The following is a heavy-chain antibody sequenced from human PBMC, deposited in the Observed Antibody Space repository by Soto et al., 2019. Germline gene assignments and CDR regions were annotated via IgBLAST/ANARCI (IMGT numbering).Heavy chain of an antibody. J-gene: IGHJ5*02. CDR1: GNTFTGSL. Sequence: GAAGKACSEARGNTFTGSLKHWVRQAPGQGLEWMGIINPSGGSTSYAQKFQGRVTMTRDTSTSTVYMELSSLRSEDTAVYYCARDFRGPWGQGTLVTVSS. V-gene: IGHV1-46*03. CDR2: INPSGGST. CDR3: ARDFRGP. D-gene: IGHD1-26*01.